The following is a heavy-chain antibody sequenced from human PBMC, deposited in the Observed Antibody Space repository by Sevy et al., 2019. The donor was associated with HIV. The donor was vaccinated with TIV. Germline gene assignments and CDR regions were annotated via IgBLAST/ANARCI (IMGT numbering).Heavy chain of an antibody. V-gene: IGHV1-69*13. CDR1: GGTFSSYA. D-gene: IGHD5-12*01. CDR2: IIPIFGTA. J-gene: IGHJ4*02. CDR3: ARGARGYSGYDSYYFDY. Sequence: ASVKVSCKASGGTFSSYAISWVRQAPGQGLEWMGGIIPIFGTANYAQKFQGRVTITADESTSTAYMELSSLRSEDTAVYYSARGARGYSGYDSYYFDYWGQGTLVTVSS.